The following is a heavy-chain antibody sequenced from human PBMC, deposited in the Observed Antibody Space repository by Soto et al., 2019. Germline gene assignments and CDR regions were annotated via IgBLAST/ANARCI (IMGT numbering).Heavy chain of an antibody. CDR3: ARDKGYSSSWYQACFDY. V-gene: IGHV3-21*01. CDR2: ISSSSSYI. J-gene: IGHJ4*02. CDR1: GFTFSSYS. D-gene: IGHD6-13*01. Sequence: GGSLRLSCAASGFTFSSYSMNWVRQAPGKGLEWVSSISSSSSYIYYADSVKGRFTISRDNAKNSLYLQMNSLRAEDTAVYYCARDKGYSSSWYQACFDYWGQGTLVTVSS.